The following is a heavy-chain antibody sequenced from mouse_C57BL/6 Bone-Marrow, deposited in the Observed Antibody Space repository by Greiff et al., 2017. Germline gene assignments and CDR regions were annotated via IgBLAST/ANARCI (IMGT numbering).Heavy chain of an antibody. D-gene: IGHD1-1*01. CDR3: ARSDYGSSYDAMDY. J-gene: IGHJ4*01. Sequence: EVQLVESGGGLVKPGGSLKLSCAASGFTFSDYGLHWVRQAPEKGLEWVAYISSGSSTIYYADTVKGRFTISRDNAKNTLFLQMTSLRSEDTAMYYCARSDYGSSYDAMDYWGQGTSVTVSS. CDR1: GFTFSDYG. V-gene: IGHV5-17*01. CDR2: ISSGSSTI.